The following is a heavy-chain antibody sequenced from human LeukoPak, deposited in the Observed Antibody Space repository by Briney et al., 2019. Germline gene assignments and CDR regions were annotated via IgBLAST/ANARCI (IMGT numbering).Heavy chain of an antibody. Sequence: PGGSLRLSCAASGFTFSSYGMHWVPQAPGKGLEWGAVISYDGSNKYYADSVKGRFTISRDNSKNTLYLQMNSLRAEDTAVYYCAKDQAAVDSSWQVWYYYYGMDVWGKGTTVTVSS. J-gene: IGHJ6*04. CDR2: ISYDGSNK. CDR1: GFTFSSYG. CDR3: AKDQAAVDSSWQVWYYYYGMDV. D-gene: IGHD6-13*01. V-gene: IGHV3-30*18.